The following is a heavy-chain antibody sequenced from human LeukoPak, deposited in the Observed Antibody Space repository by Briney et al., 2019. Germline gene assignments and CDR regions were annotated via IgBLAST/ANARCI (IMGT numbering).Heavy chain of an antibody. CDR3: ARATDSNGWLFDY. J-gene: IGHJ4*02. D-gene: IGHD6-19*01. CDR2: INYSGST. CDR1: GGSISSYY. V-gene: IGHV4-59*01. Sequence: PSETLSLTCTVSGGSISSYYWSWIRQPPGKGLEWIGYINYSGSTNYNPSLKSRVTISVDTSRNQLSLKLTSVTAADTAVYYCARATDSNGWLFDYWGQGTLDTVSS.